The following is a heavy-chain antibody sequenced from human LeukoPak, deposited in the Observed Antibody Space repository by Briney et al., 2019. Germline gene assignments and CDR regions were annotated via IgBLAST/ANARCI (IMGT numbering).Heavy chain of an antibody. CDR1: GGSMSPYH. Sequence: SETLSLTCTVSGGSMSPYHWGWIRQPPGKGLEWTGYIYYSGSTNYNPSLNSRVTISVDTSKNQFSLRLSSVTAADTAIYYCARAVSGCFDYWGQGTLVTVSS. CDR3: ARAVSGCFDY. D-gene: IGHD6-19*01. J-gene: IGHJ4*02. V-gene: IGHV4-59*08. CDR2: IYYSGST.